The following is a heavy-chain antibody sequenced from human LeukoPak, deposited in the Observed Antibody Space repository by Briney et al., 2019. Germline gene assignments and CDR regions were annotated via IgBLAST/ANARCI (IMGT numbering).Heavy chain of an antibody. CDR3: ARALGAPTL. D-gene: IGHD1-26*01. J-gene: IGHJ4*02. V-gene: IGHV4-38-2*02. CDR2: IYYSGST. Sequence: PSETLSLTCSVSDYSIGNGYYWGWIRQPPGKGLEWIGSIYYSGSTYYNPSLKSRVTISVDTSKNQFSLKLSSVTAADTAVYYCARALGAPTLWGQGTLVTVSS. CDR1: DYSIGNGYY.